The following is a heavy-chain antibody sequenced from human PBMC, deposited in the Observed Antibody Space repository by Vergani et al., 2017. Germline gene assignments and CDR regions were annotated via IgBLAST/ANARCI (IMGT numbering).Heavy chain of an antibody. J-gene: IGHJ2*01. CDR1: GGSISSGSYY. D-gene: IGHD2-21*02. CDR2: IYTSGST. CDR3: ARVDVVVTAIAWVDWYFDL. Sequence: QVQLQESGPGLVKPSQTLSLTCTVSGGSISSGSYYWSWIRQPAGKGLEWIGRIYTSGSTNYNPSLKSRVTISVDTSKNQFSLKLSSMTAADTAVYYCARVDVVVTAIAWVDWYFDLWGRGTLVTVSS. V-gene: IGHV4-61*02.